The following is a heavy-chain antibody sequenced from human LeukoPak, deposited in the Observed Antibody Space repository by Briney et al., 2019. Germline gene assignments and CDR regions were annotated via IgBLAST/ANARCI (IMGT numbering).Heavy chain of an antibody. CDR1: GYIFTNYG. CDR3: ARSRTHRLYSGSGSYPGSFEF. V-gene: IGHV1-18*01. J-gene: IGHJ5*01. CDR2: ISGYNGYT. D-gene: IGHD3-10*01. Sequence: GASVKVSCKPSGYIFTNYGISWVRQAPGHGLEWMGWISGYNGYTNHAQKLQGRVTMTTDTSTSTVYMELRSLRSDDTAVYYCARSRTHRLYSGSGSYPGSFEFWGQGTLVTVSS.